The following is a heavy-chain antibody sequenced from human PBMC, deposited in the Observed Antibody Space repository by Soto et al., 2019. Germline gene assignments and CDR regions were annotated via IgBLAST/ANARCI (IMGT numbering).Heavy chain of an antibody. Sequence: SETLSLTCTFSGGSIRSSGFHVGWIRQPPGKGLEWIGSISYSGTTYSNPSLKSRVTISIDTSKNQFSLKLSSVTAADTAVYYCARHSSPYSYSDWFDPWGQGTLVTVSS. J-gene: IGHJ5*02. CDR1: GGSIRSSGFH. CDR3: ARHSSPYSYSDWFDP. D-gene: IGHD1-26*01. CDR2: ISYSGTT. V-gene: IGHV4-39*01.